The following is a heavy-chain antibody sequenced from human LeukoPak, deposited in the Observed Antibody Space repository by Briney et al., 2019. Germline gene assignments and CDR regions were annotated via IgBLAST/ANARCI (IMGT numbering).Heavy chain of an antibody. V-gene: IGHV4-59*01. CDR3: ARVPGRVDGYNLEFYFDY. J-gene: IGHJ4*02. CDR2: IYYSGST. D-gene: IGHD5-24*01. Sequence: KPSETLSLTCTVSGGSINSYYWSWIRQPPGKGLEWIGYIYYSGSTNYNPSLKSRVTISVDTSKNQFSLKLTSVTAADTAVYYCARVPGRVDGYNLEFYFDYWGQGTLVTVSS. CDR1: GGSINSYY.